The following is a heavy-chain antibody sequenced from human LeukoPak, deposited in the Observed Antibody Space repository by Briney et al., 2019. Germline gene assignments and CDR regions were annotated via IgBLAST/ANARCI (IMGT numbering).Heavy chain of an antibody. J-gene: IGHJ4*02. V-gene: IGHV4-39*01. CDR1: TFSSYA. CDR3: ARLRLDWSFDY. Sequence: TFSSYAMSWVRQAPGKGLEWIGSIYYSGSTYYNPSLKSRVTISVDTSKNQFSLKLSSVTAADTAVYYCARLRLDWSFDYWGQGTLVTVSS. D-gene: IGHD3-9*01. CDR2: IYYSGST.